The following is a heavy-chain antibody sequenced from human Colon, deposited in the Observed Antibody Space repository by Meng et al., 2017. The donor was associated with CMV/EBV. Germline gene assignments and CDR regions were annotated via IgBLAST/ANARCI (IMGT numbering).Heavy chain of an antibody. D-gene: IGHD3-10*02. CDR2: IPHRGSS. CDR1: GDSITNHNS. V-gene: IGHV4-4*02. Sequence: QVPLRGSGPALVKPSETLSLTCAVSGDSITNHNSWAWVRQPPGKGLEWIGEIPHRGSSAYYPSLKSRVSMAIDKSKNQFALELTSVTAAYTALYHFLRGSGCSVWGQGTLVTVSS. J-gene: IGHJ1*01. CDR3: LRGSGCSV.